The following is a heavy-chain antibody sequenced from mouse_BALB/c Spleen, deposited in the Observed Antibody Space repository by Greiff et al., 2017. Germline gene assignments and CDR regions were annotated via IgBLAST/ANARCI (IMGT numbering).Heavy chain of an antibody. CDR3: ARDSHYGDSSYAMDY. CDR2: IDPANGNT. J-gene: IGHJ4*01. V-gene: IGHV14-3*02. D-gene: IGHD1-1*01. CDR1: GFNIKDTY. Sequence: VQLQQSGAELVKPGASVKLSCTASGFNIKDTYMHWVKQRPEQGLEWIGRIDPANGNTKYDPKFQGKATITADTSSNTAYLQLSRLTSEDTAVYYCARDSHYGDSSYAMDYWGQGTSVTVSA.